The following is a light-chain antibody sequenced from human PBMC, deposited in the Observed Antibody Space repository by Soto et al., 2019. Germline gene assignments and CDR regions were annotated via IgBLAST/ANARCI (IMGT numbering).Light chain of an antibody. CDR3: QQRYSTPRT. V-gene: IGKV1-39*01. J-gene: IGKJ1*01. Sequence: DIQMTQSPSSLSASVGDRVTITCRASQSISSYLNWYQQKPGKAPKLLIYAASSLQSGVPSRFSGSGSGTHFTLTISSLQPEDFATYYCQQRYSTPRTFGQGTKVEIK. CDR2: AAS. CDR1: QSISSY.